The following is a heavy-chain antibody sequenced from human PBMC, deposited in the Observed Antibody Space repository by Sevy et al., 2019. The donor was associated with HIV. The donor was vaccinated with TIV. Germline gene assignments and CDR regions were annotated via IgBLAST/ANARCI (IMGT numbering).Heavy chain of an antibody. CDR3: ARGVTHFDY. Sequence: SETLSLTCTVSGGSISSYYWSWIRQPPGKGLEWIGYIYYSGSTNYNPSLKSRVTISVDTSKNQFSLKLSSVTAADTAVYYCARGVTHFDYWGQGPLFTVSS. J-gene: IGHJ4*02. V-gene: IGHV4-59*01. CDR1: GGSISSYY. CDR2: IYYSGST. D-gene: IGHD2-21*02.